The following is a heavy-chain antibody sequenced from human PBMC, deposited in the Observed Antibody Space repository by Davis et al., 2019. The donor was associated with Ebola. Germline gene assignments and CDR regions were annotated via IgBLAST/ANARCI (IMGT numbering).Heavy chain of an antibody. CDR1: GYTFTSYA. Sequence: SVKVSCKASGYTFTSYAISWVRHAPGQGLEWMGRIIPIHGIANYAQKFQGRVTITADKSTSTAYMELRSLRSDDTAVYYCARGHGSSWQYYYYYYGMDVWGQGTTVTVSS. CDR2: IIPIHGIA. CDR3: ARGHGSSWQYYYYYYGMDV. V-gene: IGHV1-69*04. J-gene: IGHJ6*02. D-gene: IGHD6-13*01.